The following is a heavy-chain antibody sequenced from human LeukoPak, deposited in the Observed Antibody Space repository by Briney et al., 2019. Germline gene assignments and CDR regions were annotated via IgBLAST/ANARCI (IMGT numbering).Heavy chain of an antibody. CDR1: GFTFSSYS. D-gene: IGHD1-20*01. J-gene: IGHJ4*02. V-gene: IGHV3-48*04. Sequence: PGGSLRLSCAASGFTFSSYSMNWVRQAPGKGLEWVSYISSSSSTIYYADSVKGRFTISRDNAKNSLYLQMNSLRAEDTAVYYCARDFFPRGARITGTTCDYWGQGTLVTVSS. CDR3: ARDFFPRGARITGTTCDY. CDR2: ISSSSSTI.